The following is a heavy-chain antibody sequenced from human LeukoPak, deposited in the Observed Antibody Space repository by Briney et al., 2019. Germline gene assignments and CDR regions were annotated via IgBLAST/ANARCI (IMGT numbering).Heavy chain of an antibody. CDR1: GFTFSSYA. D-gene: IGHD2-8*01. CDR3: VREAYALDY. CDR2: IIGSGGTT. J-gene: IGHJ4*02. Sequence: GGSLRLSCTVSGFTFSSYAMTWVRQAPGKGLEWVSVIIGSGGTTYYADSVKGRFSISRDNSKNTLYLDMNSLRAEDTAVYYCVREAYALDYWGQGTLVTVSS. V-gene: IGHV3-23*01.